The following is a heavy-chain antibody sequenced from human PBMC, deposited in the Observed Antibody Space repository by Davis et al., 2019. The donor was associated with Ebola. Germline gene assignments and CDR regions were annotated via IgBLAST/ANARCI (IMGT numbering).Heavy chain of an antibody. CDR3: ARGVYSYGAQYYFDY. J-gene: IGHJ4*02. D-gene: IGHD5-18*01. V-gene: IGHV4-30-2*01. CDR1: GGSISSSSYS. CDR2: IYHSGST. Sequence: SETLSLTCTVPGGSISSSSYSWSWIRQPPGKGLEWIGYIYHSGSTYYNPSLKSRVTISVDRSKNQFSLKLSSVTAADTAVYYCARGVYSYGAQYYFDYWGQGTLVTVSS.